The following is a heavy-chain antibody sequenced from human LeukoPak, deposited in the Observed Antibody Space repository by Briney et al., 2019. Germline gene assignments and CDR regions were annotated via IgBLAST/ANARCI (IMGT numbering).Heavy chain of an antibody. CDR2: IYYSGST. V-gene: IGHV4-31*03. CDR1: GGSISSGGYY. J-gene: IGHJ4*02. D-gene: IGHD6-13*01. Sequence: SQTLSLTCTVSGGSISSGGYYWSWIRQHPGKGLEWIGYIYYSGSTYYNPSLKSRVTISVDTSKNQFSLKLSSVTAADTAVYYCAMRLSSSWYSYFDYWGQGTLVTVSS. CDR3: AMRLSSSWYSYFDY.